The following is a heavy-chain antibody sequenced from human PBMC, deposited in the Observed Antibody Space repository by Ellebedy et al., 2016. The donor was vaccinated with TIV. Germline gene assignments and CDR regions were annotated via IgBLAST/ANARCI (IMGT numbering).Heavy chain of an antibody. CDR3: ARGDHYCGGDCYSALAFDY. Sequence: GGSLRLXXAASGFTFSSYWMSWVRQAPGKGLEWVANIKQDGSEKYYVDSVKGRFTISRDNAKNSLYLQMNSLRAEDTAVYYCARGDHYCGGDCYSALAFDYWGQGTLVTVSS. CDR2: IKQDGSEK. CDR1: GFTFSSYW. V-gene: IGHV3-7*01. J-gene: IGHJ4*02. D-gene: IGHD2-21*01.